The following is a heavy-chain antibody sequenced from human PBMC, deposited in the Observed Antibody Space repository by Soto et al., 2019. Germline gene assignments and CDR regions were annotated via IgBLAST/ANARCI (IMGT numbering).Heavy chain of an antibody. CDR2: IIPIFGTA. Sequence: SVKVSCKASGGTFSSYAISWVRQAPGQGLEWMGGIIPIFGTANYAQKFQGRVTITADESTSTAYMELSSLRSEDTAVYYCARDLKGGVVVAATNWFDPWGQGTLVTVSS. CDR3: ARDLKGGVVVAATNWFDP. J-gene: IGHJ5*02. D-gene: IGHD2-15*01. V-gene: IGHV1-69*13. CDR1: GGTFSSYA.